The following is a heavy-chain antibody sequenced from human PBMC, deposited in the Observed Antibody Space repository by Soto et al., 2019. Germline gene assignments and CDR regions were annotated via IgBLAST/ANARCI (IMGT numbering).Heavy chain of an antibody. Sequence: KPGGSLRLSCAASGFTFSRYTMNWVRQAPGKGLEWVSSISSSSSYIYYADSVKGRFTISRDNAKNSLYLQMNSLRAEDTAVYYCARGMSPYIVVVPAAMGLFDYWGQGT. J-gene: IGHJ4*02. CDR1: GFTFSRYT. V-gene: IGHV3-21*01. D-gene: IGHD2-2*01. CDR2: ISSSSSYI. CDR3: ARGMSPYIVVVPAAMGLFDY.